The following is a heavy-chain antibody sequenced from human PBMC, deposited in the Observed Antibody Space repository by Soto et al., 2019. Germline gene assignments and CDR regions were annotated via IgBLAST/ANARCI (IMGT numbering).Heavy chain of an antibody. J-gene: IGHJ4*02. D-gene: IGHD3-22*01. V-gene: IGHV1-69*01. CDR3: ARGWGYDSTDYYYAY. CDR1: GGSFNRQT. CDR2: IIPIFGTA. Sequence: QVQLVQSGAEVRKPGSSVRVSCKASGGSFNRQTISWVRQAPGQGLEGMGGIIPIFGTANHAQKFQGRVTIIADDSTSTVYMELSSLRSDDTAIYYCARGWGYDSTDYYYAYWGQGTLVIVSS.